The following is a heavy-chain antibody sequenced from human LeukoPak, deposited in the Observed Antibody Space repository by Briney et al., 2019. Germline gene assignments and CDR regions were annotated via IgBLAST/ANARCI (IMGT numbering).Heavy chain of an antibody. Sequence: SQTLSLTCTVSGGSISSGGYYWSWIRQPPGKGLEWIGYIYHSGSTYYNPSLKSRVTISVDRSKNQFSLKLSSVTAADTAVYYCARDQGDFWSGYHNDWGQGTLVTVSS. CDR2: IYHSGST. D-gene: IGHD3-3*01. V-gene: IGHV4-30-2*01. J-gene: IGHJ4*02. CDR1: GGSISSGGYY. CDR3: ARDQGDFWSGYHND.